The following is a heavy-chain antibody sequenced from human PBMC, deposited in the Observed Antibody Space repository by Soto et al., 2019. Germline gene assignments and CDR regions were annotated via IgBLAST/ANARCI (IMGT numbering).Heavy chain of an antibody. Sequence: QVQLVESGGGVVQPGMSLRVSCVGSGFTFRSYVIHWVRQAPGKGLEWVALTSYDGSDKYYGDSGRGRFTISRDNSRNTVDLQMDSLRLEDTAFYCRARWGTTGGLDVWGQGTLVSVSS. D-gene: IGHD3-16*01. CDR3: ARWGTTGGLDV. CDR2: TSYDGSDK. CDR1: GFTFRSYV. V-gene: IGHV3-30*19. J-gene: IGHJ1*01.